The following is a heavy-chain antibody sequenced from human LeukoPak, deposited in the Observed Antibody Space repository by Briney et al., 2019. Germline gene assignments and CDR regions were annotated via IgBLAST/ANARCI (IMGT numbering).Heavy chain of an antibody. CDR1: GFMFSSYS. Sequence: GGSLRLSCAASGFMFSSYSMNWVRQAPGKGLEWVSSISSSGGYIYYADSVKGRFTISRDNAKNSLYLQMNSLRAEDTAVYYCARDSGTSYSSGWCDYWGQGTLVTVSS. CDR3: ARDSGTSYSSGWCDY. D-gene: IGHD6-19*01. V-gene: IGHV3-21*01. CDR2: ISSSGGYI. J-gene: IGHJ4*02.